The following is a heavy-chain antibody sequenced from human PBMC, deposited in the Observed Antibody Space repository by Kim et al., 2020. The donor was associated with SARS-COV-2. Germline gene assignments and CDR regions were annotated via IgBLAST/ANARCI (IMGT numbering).Heavy chain of an antibody. D-gene: IGHD3-10*01. V-gene: IGHV4-34*01. J-gene: IGHJ2*01. CDR1: GGSFSGYY. Sequence: SETLSLTCAVYGGSFSGYYWSWIRQPPGKGLEWIGEINHSGSTNYNPSLKSRVTISVDTSKNQFSLKLSSVTAADTAVYYCARLIYGSGGHWYFDLWGRGTLLTVSS. CDR3: ARLIYGSGGHWYFDL. CDR2: INHSGST.